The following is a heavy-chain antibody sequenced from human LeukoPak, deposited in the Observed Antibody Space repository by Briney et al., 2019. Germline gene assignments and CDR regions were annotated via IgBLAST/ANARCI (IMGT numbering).Heavy chain of an antibody. CDR2: INPNSGGT. Sequence: ASVNVSFKASGYTFTGYYMHWVRQAPGQGLEWMGWINPNSGGTNYAQKFQGRVTMTRDTSISTAYMELSRLRSDDTAVYYCARGVFSGVWLYYYYMDVWGKGTTVTVSS. CDR3: ARGVFSGVWLYYYYMDV. D-gene: IGHD2-8*02. CDR1: GYTFTGYY. J-gene: IGHJ6*03. V-gene: IGHV1-2*02.